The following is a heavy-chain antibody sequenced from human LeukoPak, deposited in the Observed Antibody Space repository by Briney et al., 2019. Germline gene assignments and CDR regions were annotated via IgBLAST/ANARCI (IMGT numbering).Heavy chain of an antibody. CDR1: GGTFISYA. D-gene: IGHD3-10*01. J-gene: IGHJ5*02. Sequence: SVKVSCKASGGTFISYAISWVRQAPGQGLEWMGGIIPILGTANYAQKFQGRVTITTDESTSTTYMELSSLRSEDTAVYYCARLLTMVRGVIITGWFDPWGQGTLVTVSS. CDR3: ARLLTMVRGVIITGWFDP. V-gene: IGHV1-69*05. CDR2: IIPILGTA.